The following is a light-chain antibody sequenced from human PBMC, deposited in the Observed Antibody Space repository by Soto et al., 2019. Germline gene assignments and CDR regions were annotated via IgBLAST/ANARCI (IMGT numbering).Light chain of an antibody. Sequence: IVMTQSPATLSVSPGESATLSCRASQSVSSYLAWYQQKPGQAPRLLIYGASTRATGIPARFSGSGSGTEFTLTISSLQSEDFAVYYCQQYNNWPPYTFGQGTKVDI. J-gene: IGKJ1*01. CDR3: QQYNNWPPYT. V-gene: IGKV3-15*01. CDR2: GAS. CDR1: QSVSSY.